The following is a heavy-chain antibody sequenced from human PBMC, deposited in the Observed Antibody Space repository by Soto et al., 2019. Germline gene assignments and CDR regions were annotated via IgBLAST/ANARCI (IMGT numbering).Heavy chain of an antibody. CDR3: VRCGGAATY. CDR1: GYTFTSYN. J-gene: IGHJ4*02. CDR2: MNPNSGTT. D-gene: IGHD2-21*01. V-gene: IGHV1-8*02. Sequence: SVKVSCKASGYTFTSYNINWVRQVAGQGLEWMGYMNPNSGTTGHAQKFQDRITLTRDTSTTTAYMELNSLTSDDTAMYFCVRCGGAATYCAQGT.